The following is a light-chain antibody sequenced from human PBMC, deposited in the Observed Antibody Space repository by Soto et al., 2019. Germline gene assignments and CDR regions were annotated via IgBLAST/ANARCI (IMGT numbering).Light chain of an antibody. CDR2: YDD. J-gene: IGLJ1*01. CDR3: AAWDDSLNGYV. V-gene: IGLV1-36*01. Sequence: QSVLTQPPSVSEAPRQRVTISCSGSSSNIGNNAVNWYQQLPGKAPKLLIYYDDLLPSGVSDRFSGSKSGTSACLAISGLQSEDEADYYCAAWDDSLNGYVFGTGTKLTVL. CDR1: SSNIGNNA.